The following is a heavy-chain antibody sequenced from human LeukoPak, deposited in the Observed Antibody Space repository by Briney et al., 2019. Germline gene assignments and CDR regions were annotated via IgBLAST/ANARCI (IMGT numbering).Heavy chain of an antibody. J-gene: IGHJ4*02. CDR2: TYYRSRWHN. Sequence: SQTLSLTCAISGDSVSSNSAAWNWIRQSLSRGLEWLGRTYYRSRWHNDYAASVKSRITINPDTSKNQFSLQLNSVTPEDTAVYYCARGLAAGEDWGQGALVTVSS. CDR3: ARGLAAGED. CDR1: GDSVSSNSAA. D-gene: IGHD6-13*01. V-gene: IGHV6-1*01.